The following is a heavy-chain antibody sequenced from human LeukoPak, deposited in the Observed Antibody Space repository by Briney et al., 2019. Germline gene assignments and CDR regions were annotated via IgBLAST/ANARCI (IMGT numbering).Heavy chain of an antibody. V-gene: IGHV3-48*04. CDR1: GFTFSNYA. D-gene: IGHD3-22*01. J-gene: IGHJ4*02. Sequence: GGSLRLSCAASGFTFSNYAMHWVRQAPGKGLEWVSYISSSGSTIYYADSVKGRFTISRDNAKNSLYLQMNSLRAEDTAVYYCARTMYYYDSSGYLFDYWGQGTLVTVSS. CDR3: ARTMYYYDSSGYLFDY. CDR2: ISSSGSTI.